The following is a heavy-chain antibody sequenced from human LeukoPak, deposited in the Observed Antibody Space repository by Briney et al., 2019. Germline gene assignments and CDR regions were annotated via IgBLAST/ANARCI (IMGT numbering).Heavy chain of an antibody. CDR1: GFTFSSYA. V-gene: IGHV3-23*03. Sequence: GGSLRLSCAASGFTFSSYAMSWVRQAPGKGLEWVSVFYPGGSTFYADSVKGRFTISRDNSKNTVDLQMNSLRAEDTAVYYCARGENPVRVLFESWGQGTLVTVSS. CDR3: ARGENPVRVLFES. J-gene: IGHJ4*02. CDR2: FYPGGST. D-gene: IGHD2/OR15-2a*01.